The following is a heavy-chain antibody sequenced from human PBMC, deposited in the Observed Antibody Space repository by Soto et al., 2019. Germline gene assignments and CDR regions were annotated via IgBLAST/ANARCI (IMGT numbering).Heavy chain of an antibody. CDR3: ARAGAGLVRGSIGGFDY. D-gene: IGHD3-10*01. CDR1: GGAFNGYY. CDR2: INHSGTV. V-gene: IGHV4-34*01. Sequence: QVHLQQWGAGLLKPSETLSLTCAVNGGAFNGYYWTWIRQSPGKGLQWIGEINHSGTVDYNPSLRSRVTFSIDTYKKKFSLTLTSVTAADPAVYYCARAGAGLVRGSIGGFDYWGQGTLVTVSS. J-gene: IGHJ4*02.